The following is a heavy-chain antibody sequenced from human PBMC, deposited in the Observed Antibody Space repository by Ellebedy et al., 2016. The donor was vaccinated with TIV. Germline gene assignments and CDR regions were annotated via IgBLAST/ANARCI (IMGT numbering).Heavy chain of an antibody. J-gene: IGHJ4*02. CDR2: IKQDRSEK. CDR3: ARDTAAGMDY. CDR1: GFTFSSYW. D-gene: IGHD6-13*01. V-gene: IGHV3-7*03. Sequence: GESLKISCAASGFTFSSYWMTWVRQAPGKGLEWVANIKQDRSEKYYVDSVKGRFTISRDNAKKSLYLQMNSLRAEDTAVYYCARDTAAGMDYWGQGTLVTVSS.